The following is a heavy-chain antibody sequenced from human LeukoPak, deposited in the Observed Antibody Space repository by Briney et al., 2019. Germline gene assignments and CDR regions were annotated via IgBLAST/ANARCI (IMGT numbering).Heavy chain of an antibody. Sequence: SETLSLTCTVSGGSISGDHWNWIRQPPGKGLEWIGYIYYSGNTNYNPSLKRRVTISVDTSKKKFSLKLPSVTAADTAVYYCARRNDFGIWGQGTMVTVSS. CDR3: ARRNDFGI. CDR1: GGSISGDH. V-gene: IGHV4-59*08. CDR2: IYYSGNT. J-gene: IGHJ3*02.